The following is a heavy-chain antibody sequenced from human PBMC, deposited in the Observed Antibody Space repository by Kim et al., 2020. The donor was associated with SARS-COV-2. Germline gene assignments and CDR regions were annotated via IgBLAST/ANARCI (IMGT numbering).Heavy chain of an antibody. CDR1: GASISSGGQF. D-gene: IGHD2-8*01. Sequence: SETLSLTCTVSGASISSGGQFWSWIRQHPGKGLEWIGYSHHSGSTYFNPSLKSRVTISVDTSTNQLSLEMRSVTAADTAVYYCARDNGIGYSRGFDYWGPGTLVTVSS. J-gene: IGHJ4*02. V-gene: IGHV4-31*03. CDR2: SHHSGST. CDR3: ARDNGIGYSRGFDY.